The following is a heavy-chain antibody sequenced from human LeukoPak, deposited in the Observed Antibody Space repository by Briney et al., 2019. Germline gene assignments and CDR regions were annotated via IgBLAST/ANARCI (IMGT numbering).Heavy chain of an antibody. CDR2: INHSGST. J-gene: IGHJ4*02. Sequence: SETLSLTCAVYGGSFSGYYWSWIRQPPGKGLEWIGEINHSGSTNYNPSLKSRVTISVDTSKNQFSLKLGSVTAADTAVYYCARDDYGELDYWGQGTLVTVSS. CDR3: ARDDYGELDY. D-gene: IGHD4-17*01. CDR1: GGSFSGYY. V-gene: IGHV4-34*01.